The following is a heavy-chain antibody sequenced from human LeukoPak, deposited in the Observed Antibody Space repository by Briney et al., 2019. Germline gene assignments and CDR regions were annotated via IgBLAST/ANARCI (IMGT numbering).Heavy chain of an antibody. CDR1: GFTFSTYT. D-gene: IGHD2-15*01. J-gene: IGHJ6*03. CDR3: ARVPSDRTKYMDV. Sequence: GGSLRLSCGASGFTFSTYTLNWVRQAPGKGLEWVSSISSSTSYIYYADSVKGRFTISRDNAKNSLYLQMYSLRAEDTALYYCARVPSDRTKYMDVWGKGTTVTVSS. CDR2: ISSSTSYI. V-gene: IGHV3-21*01.